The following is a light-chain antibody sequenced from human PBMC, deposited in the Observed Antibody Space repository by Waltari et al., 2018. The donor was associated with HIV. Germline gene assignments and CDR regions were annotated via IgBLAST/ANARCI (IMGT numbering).Light chain of an antibody. CDR3: QQYDNWPYT. CDR1: QSVNSQ. CDR2: GAS. Sequence: EVVLTQSPAILPVSPGERVTLSCRASQSVNSQLAWYQQKVGQAPRLIIHGASSRASGIPARFSGSGSGTDFSLTISSLKSEDFAIYYCQQYDNWPYTFGQGTKLDI. J-gene: IGKJ2*01. V-gene: IGKV3-15*01.